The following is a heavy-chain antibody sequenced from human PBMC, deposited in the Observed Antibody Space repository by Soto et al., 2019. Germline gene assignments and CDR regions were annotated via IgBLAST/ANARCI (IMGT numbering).Heavy chain of an antibody. CDR1: GGSFSGYY. CDR2: INPDGAT. J-gene: IGHJ4*02. CDR3: ARGQRSDTLFDY. V-gene: IGHV4-34*01. Sequence: YETRRRTCAVYGGSFSGYYWDWIRQPPGKGLEWIGEINPDGATNYTPSLRGRVTISIGTSRNQFSLKLSSVTAADTAVYYCARGQRSDTLFDYWGQGALVIVCS.